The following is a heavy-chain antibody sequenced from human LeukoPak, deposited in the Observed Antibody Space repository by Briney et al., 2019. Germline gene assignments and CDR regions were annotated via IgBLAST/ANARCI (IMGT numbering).Heavy chain of an antibody. J-gene: IGHJ4*02. CDR3: ARDIAYGDYYFDY. D-gene: IGHD4-17*01. CDR2: ISWNSGSI. Sequence: GGSLRLSCAASGFTFDDYAMHWVRQAPGKGLEWVSGISWNSGSIGYADSVKGRFTISRDNAKNSLYLQMNSLRAADTAVYYCARDIAYGDYYFDYWGQGTLVTVSS. V-gene: IGHV3-9*01. CDR1: GFTFDDYA.